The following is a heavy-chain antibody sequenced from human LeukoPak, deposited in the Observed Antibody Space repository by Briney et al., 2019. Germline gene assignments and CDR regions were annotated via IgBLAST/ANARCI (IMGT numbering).Heavy chain of an antibody. J-gene: IGHJ4*02. CDR1: GGTFSSYA. D-gene: IGHD2-21*02. V-gene: IGHV1-69*04. CDR2: IIPILGIA. Sequence: GSSVKVSCKASGGTFSSYAISWVRQAPGQGLEWMGRIIPILGIANYAQKFQGRVTITADKSTSTAYMELSSLRSEDTAVYYCARLPFYCGGDCRTDYWGQGTLVTVSS. CDR3: ARLPFYCGGDCRTDY.